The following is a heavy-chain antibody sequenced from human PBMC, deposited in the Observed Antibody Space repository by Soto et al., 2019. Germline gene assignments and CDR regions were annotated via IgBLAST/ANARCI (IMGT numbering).Heavy chain of an antibody. CDR2: MNPNSGNT. Sequence: QVQLVQSGAEVKKPGASVKVSCKASGYTFTSYDINWVRQATGQGLEWMGWMNPNSGNTGYAQKFQGRVTMTRNTSISTAYMELSSLRSEDTAVYYCARGGGDCTNGVCYHYYYYYYMDVWGKGTTVTVSS. J-gene: IGHJ6*03. CDR1: GYTFTSYD. D-gene: IGHD2-8*01. CDR3: ARGGGDCTNGVCYHYYYYYYMDV. V-gene: IGHV1-8*01.